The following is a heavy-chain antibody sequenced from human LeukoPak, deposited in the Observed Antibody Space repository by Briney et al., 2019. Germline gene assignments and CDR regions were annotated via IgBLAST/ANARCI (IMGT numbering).Heavy chain of an antibody. J-gene: IGHJ3*02. CDR3: ARHSRELLYDAFES. Sequence: GESLQISCKGSGYSFTSYWIGWVRQMPGKGLEWMGIIYPGDSDTRYSPSFQGQVTISADKSISTAYLQWSSLKASDTAMYYCARHSRELLYDAFESWGQGTMGTVSA. D-gene: IGHD3-10*01. CDR2: IYPGDSDT. V-gene: IGHV5-51*01. CDR1: GYSFTSYW.